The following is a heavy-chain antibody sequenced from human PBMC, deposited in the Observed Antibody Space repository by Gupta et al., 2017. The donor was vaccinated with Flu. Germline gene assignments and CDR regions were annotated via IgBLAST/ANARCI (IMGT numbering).Heavy chain of an antibody. V-gene: IGHV5-51*03. CDR3: AGXIXDKMLLXGGGDPVEIYFQH. J-gene: IGHJ1*01. Sequence: ELQLVQSRAEVRKPGESLRISCQGSGYAFSKNFIAWVRQMPGKGLEWVGTIYPGDSGTRYSPPFQGQVTISVDKSIRTAYLQWSSLKASDTAIYYCAGXIXDKMLLXGGGDPVEIYFQHWDQGTLVTVSS. D-gene: IGHD2-21*01. CDR1: GYAFSKNF. CDR2: IYPGDSGT.